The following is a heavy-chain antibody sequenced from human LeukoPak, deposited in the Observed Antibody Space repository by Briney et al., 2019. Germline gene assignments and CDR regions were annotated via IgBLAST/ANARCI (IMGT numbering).Heavy chain of an antibody. J-gene: IGHJ4*02. CDR2: IRSKTDGGTT. CDR3: YGKPD. V-gene: IGHV3-15*01. D-gene: IGHD4-17*01. Sequence: PGGSLRLSCAASGFTFSSYAMHWVRQAPGKGLEWVGRIRSKTDGGTTDYAAPVKGRFTISRDDSKNTLYLQMNSLYCSKKGQNDDYGKPDWGQGTLVTVSS. CDR1: GFTFSSYA.